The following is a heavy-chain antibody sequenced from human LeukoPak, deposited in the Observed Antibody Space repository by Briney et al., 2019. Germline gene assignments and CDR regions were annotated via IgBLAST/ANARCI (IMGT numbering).Heavy chain of an antibody. D-gene: IGHD1-26*01. V-gene: IGHV3-15*07. CDR1: GFTFSNAW. CDR3: TTDAGIVGATPPAFDY. CDR2: IKSKTDGGTT. J-gene: IGHJ4*02. Sequence: PGGSLSLSCAASGFTFSNAWMNWVRQAPGKGLEWVGRIKSKTDGGTTDYAAPVKGRFTISRDDSKNTLYLQMNSLKTEDTAVYYCTTDAGIVGATPPAFDYWGQGTLVTVSS.